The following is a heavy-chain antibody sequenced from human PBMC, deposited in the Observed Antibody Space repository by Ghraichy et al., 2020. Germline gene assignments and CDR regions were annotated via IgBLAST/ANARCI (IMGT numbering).Heavy chain of an antibody. CDR3: ARFYGDYVGDYYYYGMDF. Sequence: GGSLRLSCAASGFTISSYWMSWVRQTPGKGLEWVANIKHDGSEKYYVDSVKGRFTISRDNAKNSPYLQMNSLRAEDTAVYYCARFYGDYVGDYYYYGMDFWGQGTTVTVSS. CDR1: GFTISSYW. D-gene: IGHD4-17*01. J-gene: IGHJ6*02. CDR2: IKHDGSEK. V-gene: IGHV3-7*01.